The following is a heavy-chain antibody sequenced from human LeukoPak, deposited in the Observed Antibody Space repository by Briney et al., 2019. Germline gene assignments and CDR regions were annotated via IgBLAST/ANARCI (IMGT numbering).Heavy chain of an antibody. CDR3: ASAPGIAVAVYYLDY. Sequence: ASVKVSCKASGYTFTSYGISWVRQAPGQGLEWMGWISAHNGNTNYAQKLQGRVTMTTDTSTSTAYMALRSLRSEDTAVYYCASAPGIAVAVYYLDYWGQGTLVTVSS. CDR2: ISAHNGNT. V-gene: IGHV1-18*01. J-gene: IGHJ4*02. CDR1: GYTFTSYG. D-gene: IGHD6-19*01.